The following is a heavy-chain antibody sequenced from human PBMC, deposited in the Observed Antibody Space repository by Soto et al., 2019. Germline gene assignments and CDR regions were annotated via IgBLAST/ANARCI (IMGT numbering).Heavy chain of an antibody. V-gene: IGHV3-30*18. CDR1: GFTFSSYG. CDR3: AKAVADDEGNY. Sequence: QVQLVESGGGVVQPGRSLRLSCAASGFTFSSYGMHWVRQAPGKGLEWVAVISYDGSNKYYADSVKGRFTISRDNSKNTLYLQMNSLIAEDTAVYYCAKAVADDEGNYWGQGTLVTVSS. J-gene: IGHJ4*02. CDR2: ISYDGSNK. D-gene: IGHD6-19*01.